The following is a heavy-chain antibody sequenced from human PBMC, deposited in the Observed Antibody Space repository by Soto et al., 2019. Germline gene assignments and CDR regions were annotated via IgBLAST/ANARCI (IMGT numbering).Heavy chain of an antibody. Sequence: GGSLRLSCAASGFTFNSYVMTWVRQAPGKGLEWVAVISYDGSNKYYADSVKGRFTISRDNSKNTLYLQMNSLRAEDTAVYYCAKDHVGYYDSSGYYVGAFDIWGQGTMVTVSS. D-gene: IGHD3-22*01. CDR2: ISYDGSNK. CDR1: GFTFNSYV. J-gene: IGHJ3*02. V-gene: IGHV3-30*18. CDR3: AKDHVGYYDSSGYYVGAFDI.